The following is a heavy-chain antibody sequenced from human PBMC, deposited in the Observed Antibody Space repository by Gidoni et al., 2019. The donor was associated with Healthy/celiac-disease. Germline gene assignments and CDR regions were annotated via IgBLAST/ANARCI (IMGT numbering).Heavy chain of an antibody. CDR3: ARVLSVVDY. CDR1: GFTFSSYE. J-gene: IGHJ4*02. Sequence: EVQLVESGGGLVQPGGSLSLSCAASGFTFSSYEMNWVRQAPGKGLEWVSYIRSSGSTIYYADSVKGRFTISRDNAKNSLYLQMNSLRAEDTAVYYCARVLSVVDYWGQGTLVTVSS. V-gene: IGHV3-48*03. CDR2: IRSSGSTI.